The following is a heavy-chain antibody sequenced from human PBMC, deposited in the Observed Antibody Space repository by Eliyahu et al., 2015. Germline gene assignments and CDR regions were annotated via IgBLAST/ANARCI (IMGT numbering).Heavy chain of an antibody. D-gene: IGHD6-13*01. CDR2: INHSGST. V-gene: IGHV4-34*01. CDR1: GGSFSGYY. CDR3: AGAAAAGNDAFDI. J-gene: IGHJ3*02. Sequence: QVQLQQWGAGLLKPSETLSLTCXVYGGSFSGYYWSWIRQPPGKGLEWIGEINHSGSTNYNPSLKSRVTISVDTSKNQFSLKLSSVTAADTAVYYCAGAAAAGNDAFDIWGQGTMVTVSS.